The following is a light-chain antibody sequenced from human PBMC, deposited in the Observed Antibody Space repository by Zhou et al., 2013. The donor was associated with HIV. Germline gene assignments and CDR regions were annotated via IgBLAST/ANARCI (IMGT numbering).Light chain of an antibody. CDR1: QSISNL. J-gene: IGKJ2*01. CDR3: QQYYSYPRT. V-gene: IGKV1-5*03. Sequence: DIQMTQSPSTLSASVGDRVTITCRASQSISNLLAWYQQKPGKAPKLLIYKASSLESGVPPRFSGSGSGTEFTLTISCLQSEDFATYYCQQYYSYPRTFGQGTKLEIK. CDR2: KAS.